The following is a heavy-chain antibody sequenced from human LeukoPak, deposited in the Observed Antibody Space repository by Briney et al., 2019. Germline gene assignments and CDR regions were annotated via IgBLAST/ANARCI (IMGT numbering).Heavy chain of an antibody. CDR2: INPSGGST. V-gene: IGHV1-46*01. CDR1: GYTFTSYY. D-gene: IGHD4-23*01. CDR3: ARDNSVEDTAWWFDP. Sequence: ASVKVSCKASGYTFTSYYMHWVRQAPGQGLEWMGIINPSGGSTSYAQKLQGRVTMTRDMSTSTDYMELSSLRSEDTAVYYCARDNSVEDTAWWFDPWGQGTLVTASS. J-gene: IGHJ5*02.